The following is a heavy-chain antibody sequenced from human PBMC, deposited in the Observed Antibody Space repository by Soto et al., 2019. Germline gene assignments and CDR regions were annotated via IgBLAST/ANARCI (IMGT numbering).Heavy chain of an antibody. CDR3: AKDLRYSRQYYYYYGMDV. V-gene: IGHV3-30*18. J-gene: IGHJ6*02. D-gene: IGHD2-15*01. Sequence: GGSLRLSCTASGVTFSSYGMRRVRQTPGKGLGWVAVISYDGSNKYYADSVKGRFTISRDNSKNTLYLQMNSLRAEDTAVYYCAKDLRYSRQYYYYYGMDVWGQGTTVTVSS. CDR1: GVTFSSYG. CDR2: ISYDGSNK.